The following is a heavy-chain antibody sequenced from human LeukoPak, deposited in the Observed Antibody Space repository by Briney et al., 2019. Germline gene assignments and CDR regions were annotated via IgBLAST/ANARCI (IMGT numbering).Heavy chain of an antibody. J-gene: IGHJ4*02. Sequence: PSETLSLTCTVSGGSISSSSYYWGWIRQPPGKGLEWIGSIYHSGSTYYNPSLKSRVTISVDTSKNQFSLKLSSVTAADTAVYYCARTKIEWGFFDYWGQGTLVTVSP. V-gene: IGHV4-39*01. CDR3: ARTKIEWGFFDY. D-gene: IGHD3-22*01. CDR1: GGSISSSSYY. CDR2: IYHSGST.